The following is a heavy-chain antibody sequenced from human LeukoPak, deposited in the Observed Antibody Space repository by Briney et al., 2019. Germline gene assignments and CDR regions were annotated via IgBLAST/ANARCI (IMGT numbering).Heavy chain of an antibody. V-gene: IGHV3-48*04. CDR2: IRSSDSTI. CDR3: HLVRGGGYFDY. CDR1: GFTFSSYW. Sequence: GGSLRLSCAASGFTFSSYWRSWVRQAPGKGLEWVSYIRSSDSTIYYADSVKGRFTISRDNAKNSLYLQMNSLRAEDTAVYYCHLVRGGGYFDYWGQGILVTVSS. D-gene: IGHD3-10*01. J-gene: IGHJ4*02.